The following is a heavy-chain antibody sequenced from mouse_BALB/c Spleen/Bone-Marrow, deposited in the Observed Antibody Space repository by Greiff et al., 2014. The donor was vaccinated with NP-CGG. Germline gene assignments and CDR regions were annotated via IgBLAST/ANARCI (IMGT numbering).Heavy chain of an antibody. J-gene: IGHJ4*01. D-gene: IGHD1-1*01. CDR2: INPSNGGT. Sequence: QVHVKQSGAELVKPGASVKLSCKASGYTFTSYYMYWVKQRPGQGLEWIGGINPSNGGTNFNEKFKSKATLTVDKSSGTAYMQLSSLTSEDSAVYYCTRTHYYGSRYYYAMDYWGQGTSVTVSS. CDR3: TRTHYYGSRYYYAMDY. V-gene: IGHV1S81*02. CDR1: GYTFTSYY.